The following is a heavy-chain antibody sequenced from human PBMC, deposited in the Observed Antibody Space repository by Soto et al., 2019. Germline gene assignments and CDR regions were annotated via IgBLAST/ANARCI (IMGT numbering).Heavy chain of an antibody. CDR1: GFSLSTTGVG. D-gene: IGHD4-17*01. CDR2: IYWDDDK. J-gene: IGHJ4*02. Sequence: QITLKESGPTLVKPTQTLTLTCTFSGFSLSTTGVGVGWIRQPPGKALEWLALIYWDDDKRYSPSLKRRLTITKDTSKNQVVLTMTNMDPLDTATYSCAHSDYIRPLDSWGQGTLVTVSS. CDR3: AHSDYIRPLDS. V-gene: IGHV2-5*02.